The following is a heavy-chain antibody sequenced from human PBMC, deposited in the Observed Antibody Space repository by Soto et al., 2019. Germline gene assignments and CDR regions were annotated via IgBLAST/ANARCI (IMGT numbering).Heavy chain of an antibody. D-gene: IGHD6-13*01. V-gene: IGHV4-59*12. J-gene: IGHJ4*02. CDR1: GDSISNYY. CDR3: AGASSPYYFDY. Sequence: PSETLSLTCTVSGDSISNYYWSWIRHPPGKGLEWIGYVYYSGSTNYNPSLRSRVTISVNTYKSQFSLQLSSVTAADTAVYYCAGASSPYYFDYWGQETLVTVSS. CDR2: VYYSGST.